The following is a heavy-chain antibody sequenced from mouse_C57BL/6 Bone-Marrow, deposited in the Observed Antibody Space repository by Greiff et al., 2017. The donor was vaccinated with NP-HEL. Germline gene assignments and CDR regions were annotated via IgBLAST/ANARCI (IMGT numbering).Heavy chain of an antibody. CDR3: ARPRRDY. Sequence: QVQLKQPGAELVKPGASVKMSCKASGYTFTSYWITWVKQRPGQGLEWIGDIYPGSGSTNYNEKFKSKATLTVYTSSSTAYMQLTSLPSEDSAVYYCARPRRDYWGQGTSVTVSS. J-gene: IGHJ4*01. CDR1: GYTFTSYW. V-gene: IGHV1-55*01. CDR2: IYPGSGST.